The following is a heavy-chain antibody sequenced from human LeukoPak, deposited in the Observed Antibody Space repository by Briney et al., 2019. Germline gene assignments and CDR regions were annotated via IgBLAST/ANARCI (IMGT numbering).Heavy chain of an antibody. D-gene: IGHD3-22*01. CDR1: GYTFTSYD. CDR2: MNPNSGNT. CDR3: ARVEFNYYDSSGYYGY. V-gene: IGHV1-8*01. J-gene: IGHJ4*02. Sequence: GASVKVSCKASGYTFTSYDINWVRQATGQGLEWMGWMNPNSGNTGYAQKFQGRVTMTRDTSTSTVYMELSSLRSEDTAVYYCARVEFNYYDSSGYYGYWGQGTLVTVSS.